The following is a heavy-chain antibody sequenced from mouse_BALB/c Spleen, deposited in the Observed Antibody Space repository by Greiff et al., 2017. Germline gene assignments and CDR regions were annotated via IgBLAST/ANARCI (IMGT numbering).Heavy chain of an antibody. J-gene: IGHJ2*01. CDR3: ARWYYGSSFNFDY. CDR2: INPSTGYT. D-gene: IGHD1-1*01. V-gene: IGHV1-7*01. CDR1: GYTFTSYW. Sequence: QVQLQQSGAELAKPGASVKMSCKASGYTFTSYWMHWVKQRPGQGLEWIGYINPSTGYTEYNQKFKDKATLTADKSSSTAYMQLSSLTSEDSAVYYCARWYYGSSFNFDYWGQGTTLTVSS.